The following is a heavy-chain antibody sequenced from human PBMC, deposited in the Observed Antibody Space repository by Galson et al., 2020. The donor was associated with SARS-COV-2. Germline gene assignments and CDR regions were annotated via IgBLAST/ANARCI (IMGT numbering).Heavy chain of an antibody. CDR3: ARGRIWFGEPYNDY. CDR2: INHSGST. J-gene: IGHJ4*02. D-gene: IGHD3-10*01. Sequence: SETLSLTCAVYGGSFSGYYWSWIRQPPGKGLEWIGEINHSGSTNYNPSLKSRVTISVDTSKNQFSLKLSSVTAADTAVYYCARGRIWFGEPYNDYWGQGTLVTVSS. CDR1: GGSFSGYY. V-gene: IGHV4-34*01.